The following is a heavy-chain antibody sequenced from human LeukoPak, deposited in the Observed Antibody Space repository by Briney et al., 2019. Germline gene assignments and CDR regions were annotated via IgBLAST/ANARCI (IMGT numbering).Heavy chain of an antibody. CDR1: GYTFSSYG. Sequence: GGSLRLSCAGPGYTFSSYGMNWVRQAPGKGLEWVSSMSRNSDSEKYADSVRGRFTISRDNAKNSLHLQMNSLRAEDTAVYYCVRSSYGYYFYVDVWGKGTTVTVSS. CDR3: VRSSYGYYFYVDV. CDR2: MSRNSDSE. V-gene: IGHV3-48*01. J-gene: IGHJ6*03. D-gene: IGHD3-16*01.